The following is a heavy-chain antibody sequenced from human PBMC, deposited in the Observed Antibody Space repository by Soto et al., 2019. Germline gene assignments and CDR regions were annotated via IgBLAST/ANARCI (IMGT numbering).Heavy chain of an antibody. D-gene: IGHD4-17*01. CDR3: AKGMTTVTTGYYYYYYMDV. J-gene: IGHJ6*03. CDR2: ISGSGGST. V-gene: IGHV3-23*01. CDR1: GFTFSNAW. Sequence: PGGSLRLSCAASGFTFSNAWMSWVRQAPGKGLEWVSAISGSGGSTYYADSVKGRFTISRDNSKNTLYLQMNSLRAEDTAVYYCAKGMTTVTTGYYYYYYMDVWGKGTTVTVSS.